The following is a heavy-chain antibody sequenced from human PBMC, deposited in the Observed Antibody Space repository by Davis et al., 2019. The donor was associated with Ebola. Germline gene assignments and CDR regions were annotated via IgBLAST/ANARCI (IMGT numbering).Heavy chain of an antibody. CDR3: TTDAEDYDYVWGSYRYHYYYYYMDV. CDR2: IKSKTDGGTT. Sequence: PGGSLRLSCAASGFTFSNAWMSWVRQAPGKGLEWVGRIKSKTDGGTTDYAAPVKGRFTISRDDSKNTLYLQMNSLKTEDTAVYYCTTDAEDYDYVWGSYRYHYYYYYMDVWGKGTTVTVSS. D-gene: IGHD3-16*02. V-gene: IGHV3-15*01. CDR1: GFTFSNAW. J-gene: IGHJ6*03.